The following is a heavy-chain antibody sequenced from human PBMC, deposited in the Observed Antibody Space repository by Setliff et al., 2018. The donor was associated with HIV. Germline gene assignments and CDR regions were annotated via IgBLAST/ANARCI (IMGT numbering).Heavy chain of an antibody. CDR3: AKVGGDGRYNHYYMDV. CDR1: GFTFDDYT. D-gene: IGHD2-21*01. V-gene: IGHV3-33*03. J-gene: IGHJ6*03. CDR2: IWNAGSEK. Sequence: PGGSLRLSCAASGFTFDDYTMHWVRQAPGKGLEWVAAIWNAGSEKYYADSVKGRYSISRDNSQNTLFLQIDSLTVEDTAVYYCAKVGGDGRYNHYYMDVRGKGTTVTVSS.